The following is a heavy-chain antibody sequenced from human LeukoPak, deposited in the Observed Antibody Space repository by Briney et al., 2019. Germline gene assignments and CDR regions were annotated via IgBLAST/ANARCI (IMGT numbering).Heavy chain of an antibody. CDR2: IRYDGSNQ. CDR3: ARDRGRGYGAFDI. CDR1: GFTFSSYG. Sequence: GGSLRLSCAASGFTFSSYGMHWVRQAPGKGLEWVAFIRYDGSNQYYADSVRGRFTISRDNSKNTLDLQMNSLRAEDTAVYYCARDRGRGYGAFDIWGQGTMVTVSS. J-gene: IGHJ3*02. V-gene: IGHV3-30*02. D-gene: IGHD5-12*01.